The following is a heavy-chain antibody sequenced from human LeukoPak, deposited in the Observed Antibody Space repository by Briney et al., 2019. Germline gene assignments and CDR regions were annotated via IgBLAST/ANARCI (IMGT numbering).Heavy chain of an antibody. CDR1: GFTFSSYG. V-gene: IGHV3-23*01. Sequence: GGSLRLSCAASGFTFSSYGMHWVRQAPGKGLEWVSAISGSGGSTYYADSAKGRFTISRDNSKNALYLQMNSLRAEDTAVYYCAKDYCSSTSCYSYYYYGMDVWGQGTTVTVSS. CDR2: ISGSGGST. D-gene: IGHD2-2*02. CDR3: AKDYCSSTSCYSYYYYGMDV. J-gene: IGHJ6*02.